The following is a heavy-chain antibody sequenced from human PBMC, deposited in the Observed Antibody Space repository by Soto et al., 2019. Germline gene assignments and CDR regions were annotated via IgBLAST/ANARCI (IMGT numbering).Heavy chain of an antibody. CDR2: ISYDGSSK. V-gene: IGHV3-30-3*01. J-gene: IGHJ5*02. CDR1: GFTFNNYA. Sequence: GGSLRLSCAASGFTFNNYAMHWVRQTPGKGLEWVAFISYDGSSKYYADSVTGRFTISRDNSRNTLYLQMNSLRAEDTAVYYCGSGWYMGNWFDPWGQGTLVTVSS. D-gene: IGHD6-19*01. CDR3: GSGWYMGNWFDP.